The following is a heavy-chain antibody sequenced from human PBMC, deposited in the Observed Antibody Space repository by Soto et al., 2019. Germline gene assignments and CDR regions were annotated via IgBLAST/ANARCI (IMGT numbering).Heavy chain of an antibody. J-gene: IGHJ6*02. CDR1: GGTFSSYA. D-gene: IGHD6-6*01. CDR2: IIPIFGTA. V-gene: IGHV1-69*01. Sequence: QVQLVQSGAEVKKPGSSVKVSCKASGGTFSSYAISWVRQAPGHGLEGMGGIIPIFGTANYAQKFQGRVTITAAESTSTAYMDLSSLRAEDTAVYYCARGKGYSSSSRRIYDYGLDVWGQGTTVPVSS. CDR3: ARGKGYSSSSRRIYDYGLDV.